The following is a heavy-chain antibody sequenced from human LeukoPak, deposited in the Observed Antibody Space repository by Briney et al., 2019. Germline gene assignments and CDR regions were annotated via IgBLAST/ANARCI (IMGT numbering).Heavy chain of an antibody. CDR1: GGTFSSYA. J-gene: IGHJ4*02. Sequence: SVKVSCKASGGTFSSYAISWVRQAPGQGLEWMGGIIPIFGTANYAQKFQGRVTVTTDESTSTAYMELSSLRSEDTAVYYCARESDSSGYLNYWGQGTLVTVSS. D-gene: IGHD3-22*01. CDR3: ARESDSSGYLNY. CDR2: IIPIFGTA. V-gene: IGHV1-69*05.